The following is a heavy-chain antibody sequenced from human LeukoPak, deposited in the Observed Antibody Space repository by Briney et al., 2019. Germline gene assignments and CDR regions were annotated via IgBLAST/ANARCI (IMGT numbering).Heavy chain of an antibody. Sequence: ASVKVSCKASGYTFTNYAINWVRQAPGQGLEWMGWINTNTENPTYAQGFTGRFVFSLDTSVSTTYLQISSLEAEDTAVYYCARGWTTVTNDDFDFWGQGTLVTVSS. D-gene: IGHD4-17*01. CDR1: GYTFTNYA. CDR2: INTNTENP. CDR3: ARGWTTVTNDDFDF. V-gene: IGHV7-4-1*02. J-gene: IGHJ4*02.